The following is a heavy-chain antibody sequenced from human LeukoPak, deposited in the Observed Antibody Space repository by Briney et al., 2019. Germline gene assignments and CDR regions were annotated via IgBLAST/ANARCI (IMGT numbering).Heavy chain of an antibody. J-gene: IGHJ6*02. V-gene: IGHV5-10-1*01. CDR2: IDPSDSYS. CDR1: GDSFSTYW. CDR3: ARAANPGHYNHMDV. D-gene: IGHD6-13*01. Sequence: GESLKISCKGSGDSFSTYWITWVRQMAGKGLEWMGRIDPSDSYSNYSPSIQGHVTISADNSISTPYLQLNSLKASDTAMYYCARAANPGHYNHMDVWGQGTTVTVSS.